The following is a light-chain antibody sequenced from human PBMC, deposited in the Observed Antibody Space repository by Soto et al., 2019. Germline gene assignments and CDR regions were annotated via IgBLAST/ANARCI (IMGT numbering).Light chain of an antibody. CDR2: AAS. V-gene: IGKV1-39*01. CDR3: QQSYSTPPT. CDR1: QSISTY. J-gene: IGKJ1*01. Sequence: DIQMTQSPSSLSAAVGDRVTITCRASQSISTYLNWYQQTPGKAPKLLIYAASSLQSGVPSRFSGSGSGTDFTLTISSLQPEDSATYYCQQSYSTPPTFGQGTKVDIK.